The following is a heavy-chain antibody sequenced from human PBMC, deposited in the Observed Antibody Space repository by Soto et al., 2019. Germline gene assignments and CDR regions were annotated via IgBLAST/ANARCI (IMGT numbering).Heavy chain of an antibody. Sequence: SVKVSCKASGGTFSSYTISWVRQAPGQGLEWMGRIIPILGIANYAQKFQGRVTITADKSTSTAYMELSSLRSEDTAVYYCARGGIAVAGTEPSFYYMDVWGKGTTVTVSS. CDR1: GGTFSSYT. CDR2: IIPILGIA. J-gene: IGHJ6*03. D-gene: IGHD6-19*01. CDR3: ARGGIAVAGTEPSFYYMDV. V-gene: IGHV1-69*02.